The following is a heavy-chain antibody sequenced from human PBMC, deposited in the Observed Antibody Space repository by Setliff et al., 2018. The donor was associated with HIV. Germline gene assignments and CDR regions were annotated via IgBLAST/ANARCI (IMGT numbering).Heavy chain of an antibody. CDR1: GGSIRSSSYY. V-gene: IGHV4-39*01. D-gene: IGHD2-2*01. J-gene: IGHJ2*01. CDR2: IYYSGST. Sequence: PSETLSLTCTVSGGSIRSSSYYWGWIRQPPGKGLEWIGSIYYSGSTYYNPSLKSRVTISVDTSKNQFSLKLSSVTAADTAVYYCARPADCSSTSCYLWYFDLWGRGTLVTVSS. CDR3: ARPADCSSTSCYLWYFDL.